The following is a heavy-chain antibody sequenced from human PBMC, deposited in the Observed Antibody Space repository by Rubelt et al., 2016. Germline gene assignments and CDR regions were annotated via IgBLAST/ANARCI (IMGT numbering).Heavy chain of an antibody. CDR3: ARGGLAILVREHAFDI. J-gene: IGHJ3*02. CDR2: FHYGGST. V-gene: IGHV4-30-4*07. Sequence: QVQLQESGPGLVKPSQTLSLTCAVSGGSISSGTYSWSWIRQPPGKGLEWIGNFHYGGSTYYNPSLKSRLTISLDTPTNLVSLHLALLTAADTAVDYGARGGLAILVREHAFDIWGQGTMVTVSS. D-gene: IGHD3-10*01. CDR1: GGSISSGTYS.